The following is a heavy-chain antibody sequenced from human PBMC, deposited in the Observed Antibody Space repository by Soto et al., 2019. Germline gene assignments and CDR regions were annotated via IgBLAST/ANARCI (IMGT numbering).Heavy chain of an antibody. CDR2: ISGSGGST. CDR3: AKGYCSGGSCRGVYGMDV. CDR1: GFTFSSYA. V-gene: IGHV3-23*01. J-gene: IGHJ6*02. D-gene: IGHD2-15*01. Sequence: EVQLLESGGGLVQPGGSLRLSCAASGFTFSSYAMSWVRQAPGKGLEWVSAISGSGGSTYYADSVKGRFTISRDNSKNTLYLQMNSLRAEDTAVYFCAKGYCSGGSCRGVYGMDVWGQGTTVTVSS.